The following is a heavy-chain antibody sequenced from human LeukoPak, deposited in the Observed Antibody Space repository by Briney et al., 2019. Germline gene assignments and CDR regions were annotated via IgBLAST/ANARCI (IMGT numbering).Heavy chain of an antibody. J-gene: IGHJ4*02. D-gene: IGHD5-18*01. V-gene: IGHV3-23*01. CDR1: XXTFSSSG. Sequence: GGXLRXXXXXXXXTFSSSGMGWVRQAPGKGLECVSPITGSGGSTSYTDSVKGRFTISRDNSKSTLYLQMNSLRAEDTAVYYCARGRNTGRQFYFDYWGQGTLVTVAS. CDR2: ITGSGGST. CDR3: ARGRNTGRQFYFDY.